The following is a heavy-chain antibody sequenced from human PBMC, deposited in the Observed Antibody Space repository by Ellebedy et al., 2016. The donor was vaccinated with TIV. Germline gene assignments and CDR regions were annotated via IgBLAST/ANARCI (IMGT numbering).Heavy chain of an antibody. CDR3: ARAQAAWYNWNENWFDP. CDR1: GVSISSGGYY. CDR2: IYFSGRT. Sequence: LRLSCTVSGVSISSGGYYWSWIRQHPGKGLEWIGDIYFSGRTHYNPSLKSRINISVDTSKNEFSLKVSSVTAADTAGYYCARAQAAWYNWNENWFDPWGQGTLVTVS. J-gene: IGHJ5*02. V-gene: IGHV4-31*03. D-gene: IGHD1-20*01.